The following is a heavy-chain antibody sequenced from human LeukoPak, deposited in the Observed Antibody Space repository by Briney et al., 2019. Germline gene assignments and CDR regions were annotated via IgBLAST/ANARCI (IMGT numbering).Heavy chain of an antibody. J-gene: IGHJ6*02. CDR2: INSDGSST. CDR3: AKDRVVLWFGELFSSMYYYYGMDV. CDR1: GFTFSSYW. Sequence: GGSLRLSCAASGFTFSSYWMHWVRQAPGKGLVWVSRINSDGSSTSYADSVKGRFTISRDNAKNTLYLQMNSLRAEDTAVYYCAKDRVVLWFGELFSSMYYYYGMDVWGQGTTVTVSS. V-gene: IGHV3-74*01. D-gene: IGHD3-10*01.